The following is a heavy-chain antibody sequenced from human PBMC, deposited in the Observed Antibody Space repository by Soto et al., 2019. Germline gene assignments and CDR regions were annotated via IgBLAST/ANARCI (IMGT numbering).Heavy chain of an antibody. D-gene: IGHD2-8*02. CDR1: GFSISSGGYS. V-gene: IGHV4-30-2*01. CDR2: INHSGST. J-gene: IGHJ4*02. Sequence: SETLSLTCAVSGFSISSGGYSWSWIRQPPGKGLEWIGYINHSGSTNYNPSLKSRVTISVDTSKNQFSLKLTSVTAADTAVYYCARDKITGLFDYWGQGTLVTVSS. CDR3: ARDKITGLFDY.